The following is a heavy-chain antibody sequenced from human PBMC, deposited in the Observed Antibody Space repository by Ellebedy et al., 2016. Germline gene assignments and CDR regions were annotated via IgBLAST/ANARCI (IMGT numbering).Heavy chain of an antibody. V-gene: IGHV1-69*13. Sequence: SVKVSCXASGGTFSSYAISWVRQAPGQGLEWMGGIIPIFGTANYAQKFQGRVTITADESTSTAYMELSSLRSEDTAVYYCARAAYSSSSLYYYYYYMDVWGKGTTVTVSS. CDR2: IIPIFGTA. CDR3: ARAAYSSSSLYYYYYYMDV. J-gene: IGHJ6*03. D-gene: IGHD6-6*01. CDR1: GGTFSSYA.